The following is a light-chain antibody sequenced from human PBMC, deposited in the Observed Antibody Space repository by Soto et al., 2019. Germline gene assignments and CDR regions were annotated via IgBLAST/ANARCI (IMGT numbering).Light chain of an antibody. V-gene: IGKV1-5*01. Sequence: DIQMTQSPSTLSASVGDRVTITCXASQSISSWLAWYQQKPGKAPKLLIYDASSLESGVPSRFSGSGSGTEFTLTISKVEPEDFAVYYCQQYGTPRSVTFGQGTRLEIK. CDR2: DAS. CDR1: QSISSW. CDR3: QQYGTPRSVT. J-gene: IGKJ5*01.